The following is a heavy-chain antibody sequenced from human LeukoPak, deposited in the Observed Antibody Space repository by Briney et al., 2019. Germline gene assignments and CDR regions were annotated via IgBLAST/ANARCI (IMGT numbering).Heavy chain of an antibody. CDR1: GFTFSSYS. Sequence: GGSLRLSCAASGFTFSSYSMNWVRQAPGKGLEWVANIKEDGSETFYVDSVKGRFTVSRDNAKNSLYLQMSSLRAEDTAVYYCARLYSTGCYGGPDYWGQGTLVAVSS. CDR2: IKEDGSET. D-gene: IGHD6-19*01. J-gene: IGHJ4*02. CDR3: ARLYSTGCYGGPDY. V-gene: IGHV3-7*01.